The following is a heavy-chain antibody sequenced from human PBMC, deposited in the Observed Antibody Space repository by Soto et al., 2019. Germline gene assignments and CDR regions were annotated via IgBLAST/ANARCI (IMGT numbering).Heavy chain of an antibody. CDR2: IYHSGST. J-gene: IGHJ6*02. CDR3: ARDGPYYDFWSGTYYYGMDV. CDR1: GGSISSGGYS. Sequence: TLSLTCAVSGGSISSGGYSWSWIRQPPGKGLEWIGYIYHSGSTYYNPSLKSRVTITRDTSASTAYMELSSLRSEDTAVYYCARDGPYYDFWSGTYYYGMDVWGQGTTVTVSS. D-gene: IGHD3-3*01. V-gene: IGHV4-30-2*05.